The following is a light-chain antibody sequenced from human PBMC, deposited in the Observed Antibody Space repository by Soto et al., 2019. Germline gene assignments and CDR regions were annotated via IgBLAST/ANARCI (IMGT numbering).Light chain of an antibody. J-gene: IGKJ1*01. CDR2: GAS. Sequence: ENVLTQSPGTLALSPGERATLSCRASQSGSSSYLAWYQQKPGQAPRILIYGASSRATSIPDRFSGSGSGTDFTLTISRLEPEDFAVYYCPQYGSSMWTFGQGTKVEIK. CDR1: QSGSSSY. V-gene: IGKV3-20*01. CDR3: PQYGSSMWT.